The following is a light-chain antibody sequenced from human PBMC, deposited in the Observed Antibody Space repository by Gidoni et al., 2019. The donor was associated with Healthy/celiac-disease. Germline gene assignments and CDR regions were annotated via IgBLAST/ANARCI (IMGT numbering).Light chain of an antibody. V-gene: IGKV1-39*01. CDR3: QQSYSTPPT. CDR1: QSSSSY. Sequence: DIQMTQSPSSLSASVGDRVTITCRASQSSSSYLNWYQQKPGKAPKLLIYAASSLQSGVPSRFSGSGSGTDFTLTISRLQPEDFATYYCQQSYSTPPTFGGXTKVEIK. CDR2: AAS. J-gene: IGKJ4*01.